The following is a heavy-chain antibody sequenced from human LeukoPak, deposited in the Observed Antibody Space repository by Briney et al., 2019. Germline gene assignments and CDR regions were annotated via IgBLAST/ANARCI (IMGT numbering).Heavy chain of an antibody. CDR1: GGSISSYY. V-gene: IGHV4-59*01. J-gene: IGHJ4*02. D-gene: IGHD3-10*01. Sequence: SETLSLTCTLSGGSISSYYWSWIRQPPGKGLEWVGYIYYSGSTNYNPSLKSRLTISVHTSKNQFSLKLSSVTAAHTAVYYCARSYYYGSGSGPLFDYWGQGTLVNVSS. CDR2: IYYSGST. CDR3: ARSYYYGSGSGPLFDY.